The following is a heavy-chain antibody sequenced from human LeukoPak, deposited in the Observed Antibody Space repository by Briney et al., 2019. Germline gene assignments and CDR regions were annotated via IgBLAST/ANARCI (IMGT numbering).Heavy chain of an antibody. Sequence: GGSLRLSCAASGFTFSSYTMHWVRQAPGKGLEWVSSISTSSSYIYYADSVKGRFTISRDNAKNSLYLQMNSLRAEDTAVYYCARDLSATTEDYWGQGTLVTVSS. D-gene: IGHD4-17*01. CDR3: ARDLSATTEDY. V-gene: IGHV3-21*01. CDR2: ISTSSSYI. J-gene: IGHJ4*02. CDR1: GFTFSSYT.